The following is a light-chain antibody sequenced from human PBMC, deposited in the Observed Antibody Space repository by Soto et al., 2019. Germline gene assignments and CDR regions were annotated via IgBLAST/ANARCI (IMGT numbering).Light chain of an antibody. J-gene: IGLJ3*02. V-gene: IGLV1-51*02. CDR2: ENN. CDR3: GTWYSSLSAGPGV. Sequence: QTVLTQPPSVYAAPGQKVTISCSGSSSNIGNNYVSWYQQIPGTAPKLLIYENNKRPSGIPDRFSGSKSGTSATLGITGLQTGDEADYYCGTWYSSLSAGPGVFGGGTKLTVL. CDR1: SSNIGNNY.